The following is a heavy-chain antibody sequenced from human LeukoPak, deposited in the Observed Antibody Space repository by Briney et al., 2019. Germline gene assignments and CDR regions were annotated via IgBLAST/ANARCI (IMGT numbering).Heavy chain of an antibody. D-gene: IGHD1-1*01. CDR2: INHSGST. CDR3: AKDRYNWNDEYYFDH. V-gene: IGHV4-34*01. CDR1: GGSFNGYY. J-gene: IGHJ4*02. Sequence: PSETLSLTCAVYGGSFNGYYWSWIRQPPGKGLEWIGEINHSGSTNYNPSLKSRVTISVDTSKNQFSLKLNSVTAADTAVYYCAKDRYNWNDEYYFDHWGQGTLVAVSS.